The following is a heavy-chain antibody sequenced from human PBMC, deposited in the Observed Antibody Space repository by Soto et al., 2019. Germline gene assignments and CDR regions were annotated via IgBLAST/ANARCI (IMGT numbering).Heavy chain of an antibody. D-gene: IGHD2-2*01. V-gene: IGHV1-18*04. CDR3: ARGSTSPPYYYYYGMDV. J-gene: IGHJ6*02. CDR1: GYTFTSYG. Sequence: QVQLVQSGAEVKKPGASVKVSCKASGYTFTSYGISWVRQAPGQGLEWMGWISAYNGNTNYAQKLQGRVTMTTDTYTSTADMELRSLRSDDTAVYYCARGSTSPPYYYYYGMDVWGQGTTVTVSS. CDR2: ISAYNGNT.